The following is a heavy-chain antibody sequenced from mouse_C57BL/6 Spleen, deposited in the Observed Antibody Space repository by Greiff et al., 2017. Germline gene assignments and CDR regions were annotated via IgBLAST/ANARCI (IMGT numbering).Heavy chain of an antibody. D-gene: IGHD2-10*02. CDR1: GFTFSDYY. V-gene: IGHV5-16*01. CDR3: AREGYGNYEAWFAY. CDR2: INYDGSST. J-gene: IGHJ3*01. Sequence: EVKVVESEGGLVQPGSSMKLSCTASGFTFSDYYMAWVRQVPEKGLEWVANINYDGSSTYYLDSLKSRFIISRDNAKNILYLQMSSLKSEDTATYYCAREGYGNYEAWFAYWGQGTLVTVSA.